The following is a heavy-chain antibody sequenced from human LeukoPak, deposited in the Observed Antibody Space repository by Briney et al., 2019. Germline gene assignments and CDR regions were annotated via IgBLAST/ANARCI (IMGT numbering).Heavy chain of an antibody. J-gene: IGHJ4*02. Sequence: SQTLSLTCTVSGGSISSGDYYWSWIRHPPGKGLEWIGYIYYSGSTYHNPSLKSRVTISVDTSKNQFSLKLSSVTAADTAVYYCAREVSRWPYYFDYWGQGTLVTVSS. CDR1: GGSISSGDYY. D-gene: IGHD4-23*01. CDR2: IYYSGST. CDR3: AREVSRWPYYFDY. V-gene: IGHV4-30-4*01.